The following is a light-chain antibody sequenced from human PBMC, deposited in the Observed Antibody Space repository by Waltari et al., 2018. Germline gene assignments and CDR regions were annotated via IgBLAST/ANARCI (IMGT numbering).Light chain of an antibody. CDR3: QQYDGEVVT. CDR1: QRFTSIS. Sequence: RASQRFTSISLTWYQQKLGQAPRLLIYGTSSRATTIPDRFSGSGSGTDFTLTINRLEPEDFAVYYCQQYDGEVVTFGGGTKVEI. J-gene: IGKJ4*01. V-gene: IGKV3-20*01. CDR2: GTS.